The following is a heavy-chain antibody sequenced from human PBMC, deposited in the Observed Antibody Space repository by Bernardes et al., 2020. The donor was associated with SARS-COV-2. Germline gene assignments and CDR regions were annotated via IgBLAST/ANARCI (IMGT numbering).Heavy chain of an antibody. J-gene: IGHJ4*02. CDR2: IYSGGST. CDR3: AGGPLTLVTTSDYFDY. CDR1: GFTVSSNY. Sequence: GGSLRLSCAASGFTVSSNYMSWVRQAPGKGLEWVSVIYSGGSTYYADSVKGRFTISRDNSKNTLYLQMNSLRAEDTAVYYCAGGPLTLVTTSDYFDYWGQGTLVTVSS. V-gene: IGHV3-66*01. D-gene: IGHD4-4*01.